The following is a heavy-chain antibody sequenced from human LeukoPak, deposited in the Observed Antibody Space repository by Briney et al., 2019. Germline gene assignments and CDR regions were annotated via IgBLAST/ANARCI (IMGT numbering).Heavy chain of an antibody. CDR1: GGSISSYY. CDR3: ARGSWGYSSGPNDY. CDR2: IYYSGST. Sequence: SETLSLTCTVSGGSISSYYWSWIRQPPGKGLEWIGYIYYSGSTNYNPSLKSRVTISVDTSKNQFSLKLSSVTAADTAVYYCARGSWGYSSGPNDYWGQGTLVTVSS. J-gene: IGHJ4*02. D-gene: IGHD6-19*01. V-gene: IGHV4-59*01.